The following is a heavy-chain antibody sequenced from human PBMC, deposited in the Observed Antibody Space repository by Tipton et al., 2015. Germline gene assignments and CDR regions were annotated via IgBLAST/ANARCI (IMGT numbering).Heavy chain of an antibody. CDR1: GFTFDDYG. V-gene: IGHV3-74*01. D-gene: IGHD6-19*01. CDR3: ARVSIAVAGADFDY. CDR2: INSDGSST. Sequence: SLRLSCVASGFTFDDYGMHWVRQAPGKGLVWVSCINSDGSSTSYADSVKGRFTISRDNAKNTLYLQMNSLRAEDTAVYYCARVSIAVAGADFDYWGQGTLVTVSS. J-gene: IGHJ4*02.